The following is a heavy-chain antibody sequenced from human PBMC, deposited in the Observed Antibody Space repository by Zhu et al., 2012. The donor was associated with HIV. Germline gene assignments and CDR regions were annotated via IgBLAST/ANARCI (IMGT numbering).Heavy chain of an antibody. CDR3: ARSVKGQLVFDS. CDR1: GGSMSSHY. Sequence: QVQLQESGPQLVKPSETLSLTCTVSGGSMSSHYWNWVRQLPGKGLQWIGYMYSSGSTKYNFSLKSRVAISLDMSKNQFSLNLSSVTTADTAVYYCARSVKGQLVFDSWGQGALVTVSS. D-gene: IGHD1-1*01. V-gene: IGHV4-59*11. J-gene: IGHJ4*02. CDR2: MYSSGST.